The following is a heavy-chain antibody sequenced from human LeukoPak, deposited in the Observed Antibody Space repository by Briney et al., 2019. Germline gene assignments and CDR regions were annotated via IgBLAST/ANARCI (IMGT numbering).Heavy chain of an antibody. J-gene: IGHJ4*02. CDR3: AREDKQWLVIDY. Sequence: SSETLSLTCTVSGGSISSYYWSWIRQPPGKGLEWIGYIYYSGSTNYNPSLKSRVTISVDTSKNQFSLKLSSVTAADTAVYYCAREDKQWLVIDYWGQGTLVTVSS. V-gene: IGHV4-59*01. CDR2: IYYSGST. CDR1: GGSISSYY. D-gene: IGHD6-19*01.